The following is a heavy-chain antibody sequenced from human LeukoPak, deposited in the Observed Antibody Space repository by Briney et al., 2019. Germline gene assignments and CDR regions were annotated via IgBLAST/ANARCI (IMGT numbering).Heavy chain of an antibody. CDR1: GGSISSYF. Sequence: PSETLSLTCTVSGGSISSYFWSWIRQPPGKGLEWIGHISYIGNTNYNTSLKSRLTMSIDTSKKQFSLKLSAVTAADKAVYYCARCDPYYFDSWGQGTLVTVSS. CDR2: ISYIGNT. V-gene: IGHV4-59*08. D-gene: IGHD2-21*02. CDR3: ARCDPYYFDS. J-gene: IGHJ4*02.